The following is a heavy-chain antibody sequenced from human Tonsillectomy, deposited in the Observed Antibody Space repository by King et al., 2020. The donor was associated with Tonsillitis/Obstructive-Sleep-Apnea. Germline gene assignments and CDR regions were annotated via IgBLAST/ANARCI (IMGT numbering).Heavy chain of an antibody. Sequence: TLKESGPVLVKPTETLTLICTVSGFSLSNARMGVSWIRQPPGKALGWLAHIFSHYEKSYSTALMSRLTISKDTSKSPVVLTMTNMDPVDTATYYCARTNYDFWSGPYYYMDVWGKGTTVNVSS. CDR1: GFSLSNARMG. J-gene: IGHJ6*03. CDR2: IFSHYEK. V-gene: IGHV2-26*01. CDR3: ARTNYDFWSGPYYYMDV. D-gene: IGHD3-3*01.